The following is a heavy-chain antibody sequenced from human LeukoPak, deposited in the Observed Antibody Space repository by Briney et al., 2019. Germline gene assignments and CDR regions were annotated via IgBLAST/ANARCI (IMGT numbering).Heavy chain of an antibody. CDR1: GFTFSSYS. V-gene: IGHV3-21*01. Sequence: PGGSLRLSCAASGFTFSSYSMNWVRQAPGKGLEWVSSISSSSSYIYYADSVKGRFTISRDNAKNSLYLQMNSLRAEDTAVYYCARVSLETQRSIVGATHRSSGPFDYRGQGTLVTVSS. CDR2: ISSSSSYI. CDR3: ARVSLETQRSIVGATHRSSGPFDY. J-gene: IGHJ4*02. D-gene: IGHD1-26*01.